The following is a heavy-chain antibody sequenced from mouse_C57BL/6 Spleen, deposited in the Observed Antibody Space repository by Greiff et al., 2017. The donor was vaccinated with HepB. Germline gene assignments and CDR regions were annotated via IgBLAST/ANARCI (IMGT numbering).Heavy chain of an antibody. CDR2: ISYDGSN. V-gene: IGHV3-6*01. J-gene: IGHJ2*01. CDR3: ARAGRGYFDY. CDR1: GYSITSGYY. Sequence: EVQVVESGPGLVKPSQSLSLTCSVTGYSITSGYYWNWIRQFPGNKLEWMGYISYDGSNNYNPSLKNRISITRDTSKNQFFLKLNSVTTEDTATYYCARAGRGYFDYWGQGTTLTVSS.